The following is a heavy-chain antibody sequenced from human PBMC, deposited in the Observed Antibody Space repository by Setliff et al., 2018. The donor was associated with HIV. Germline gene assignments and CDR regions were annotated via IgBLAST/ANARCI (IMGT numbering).Heavy chain of an antibody. CDR1: GYSISSGYY. J-gene: IGHJ4*02. V-gene: IGHV4-38-2*01. Sequence: SETLSLTCAVSGYSISSGYYWGWIRQPPGKGLEWIGSIYHSGSTYNNPSLKSRVTISVDTSKNQFSLKLASVTAADTAVYYCARSPGVATITIFDYWGQGTLVTVSS. D-gene: IGHD5-12*01. CDR3: ARSPGVATITIFDY. CDR2: IYHSGST.